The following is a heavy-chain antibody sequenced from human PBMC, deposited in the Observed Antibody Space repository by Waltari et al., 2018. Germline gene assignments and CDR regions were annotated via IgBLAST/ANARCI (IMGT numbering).Heavy chain of an antibody. J-gene: IGHJ3*02. CDR2: SYHSGST. Sequence: QVQLQESGPGLVKPSGTLSLTCAVSGGSISSSNWWSWVRQPPGKGLEWIGESYHSGSTNYNPSLKGRVTISVDKSKNQCSRKLSSVTAADTAVYYCARGGGVVTDPTDAFEIWGQGTMVTVSS. V-gene: IGHV4-4*02. CDR3: ARGGGVVTDPTDAFEI. D-gene: IGHD3-16*01. CDR1: GGSISSSNW.